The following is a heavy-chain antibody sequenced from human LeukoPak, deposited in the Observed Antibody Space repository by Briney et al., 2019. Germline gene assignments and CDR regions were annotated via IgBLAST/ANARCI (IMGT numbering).Heavy chain of an antibody. Sequence: PGGSLRLSCAASGFTVSSNYMSWVRQAPGKGLEWVSVIYSGGSTYYADSVKGRFTISRDNSKNTLYLQMNSLRAEDTAVYYCARGHHSDTSGYYPWYFDLWGRGTLVTVSS. CDR2: IYSGGST. D-gene: IGHD3-22*01. CDR1: GFTVSSNY. CDR3: ARGHHSDTSGYYPWYFDL. V-gene: IGHV3-53*01. J-gene: IGHJ2*01.